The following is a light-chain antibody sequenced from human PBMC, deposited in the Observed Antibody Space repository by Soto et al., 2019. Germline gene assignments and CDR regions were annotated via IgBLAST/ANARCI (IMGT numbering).Light chain of an antibody. J-gene: IGKJ1*01. Sequence: DIVLTQSPGTLSLSPGERATLSCRASQSVSSYYLAWYQQKPGQAPRLLMYGASSRATGIPDRFSGSGSGTDFTLTISRLEPEDFAVYYCQQYGSSPWTFGQGTKVEIK. CDR1: QSVSSYY. V-gene: IGKV3-20*01. CDR3: QQYGSSPWT. CDR2: GAS.